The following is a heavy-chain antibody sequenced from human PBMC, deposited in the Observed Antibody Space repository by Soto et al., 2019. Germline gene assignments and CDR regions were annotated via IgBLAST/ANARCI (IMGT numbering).Heavy chain of an antibody. CDR1: GGSISSSSYY. D-gene: IGHD6-6*01. V-gene: IGHV4-39*01. Sequence: SETLSLTCTVSGGSISSSSYYWGWIRQPPGKGLEWIGSIYYSGSTYYNPSLKSRVTISVDTSKNQFSLKLSSVTAADTAVYYCANIAARPTFALDYWGQGTLVTVSS. J-gene: IGHJ4*02. CDR2: IYYSGST. CDR3: ANIAARPTFALDY.